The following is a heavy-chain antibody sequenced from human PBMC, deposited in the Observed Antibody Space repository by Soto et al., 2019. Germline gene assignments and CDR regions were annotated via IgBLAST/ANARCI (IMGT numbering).Heavy chain of an antibody. J-gene: IGHJ4*02. Sequence: QLQLQESGPGLVKPSETLSLTCTVSGGSISSSSYYWGWIRQPPGKGLEWIGSIYYSGSTYYNPSLKGRVTISVDTSKNQFSLKLSSVTAADPAVYYCARHTPAISISDHWGQGTLVTVSS. D-gene: IGHD2-15*01. V-gene: IGHV4-39*01. CDR3: ARHTPAISISDH. CDR2: IYYSGST. CDR1: GGSISSSSYY.